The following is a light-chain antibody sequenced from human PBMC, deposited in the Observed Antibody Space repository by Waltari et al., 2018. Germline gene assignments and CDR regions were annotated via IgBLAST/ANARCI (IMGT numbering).Light chain of an antibody. J-gene: IGLJ3*02. CDR1: SRDLGTYNY. CDR3: ASFTTSGSWV. Sequence: QAALTQPTSLSGSPGQSITISCSGTSRDLGTYNYVSWYQQHPAKAPKLIIFDVNKWPSGVSSRFSGSKSGNTASLSISGLQAEDEASYFCASFTTSGSWVFGGGTQVTVL. CDR2: DVN. V-gene: IGLV2-14*03.